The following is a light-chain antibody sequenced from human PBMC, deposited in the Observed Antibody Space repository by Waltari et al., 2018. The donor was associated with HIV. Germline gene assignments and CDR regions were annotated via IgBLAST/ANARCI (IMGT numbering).Light chain of an antibody. CDR3: QQYGTSPYT. CDR1: RSVSSNY. CDR2: AAS. V-gene: IGKV3-20*01. Sequence: TLPCRASRSVSSNYLTWYQQRPGQAPRLLIYAASTRATAIPDRFSGSGSGTDFTLTISRLEPEDFAVYYCQQYGTSPYTFGQGTKVEI. J-gene: IGKJ2*01.